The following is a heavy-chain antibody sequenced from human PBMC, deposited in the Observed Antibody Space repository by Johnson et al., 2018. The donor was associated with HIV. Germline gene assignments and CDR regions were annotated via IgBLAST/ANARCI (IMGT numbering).Heavy chain of an antibody. CDR1: GFTFSNYA. V-gene: IGHV3-30*04. D-gene: IGHD6-13*01. CDR2: ISYDGSNK. CDR3: ARGEWFYSSSTSAFDI. Sequence: QVQLVESGGGVVQPGRSLRLSCAASGFTFSNYAMHWVRQAPGKGLEWVAVISYDGSNKYYADSVKGRFTISRDNSKNTLYLQMNSLRAEDTAVYYCARGEWFYSSSTSAFDIWGQGTMVTVSS. J-gene: IGHJ3*02.